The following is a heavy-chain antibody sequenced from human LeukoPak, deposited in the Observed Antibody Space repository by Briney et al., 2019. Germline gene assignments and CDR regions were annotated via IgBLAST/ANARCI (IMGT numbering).Heavy chain of an antibody. CDR2: IIVGSGAT. D-gene: IGHD3-16*01. Sequence: SVKVSCKASGYTFTNYFMHWVRQARGQRLEWIGWIIVGSGATKCAQDFQERVTITRDLSTSTLYMELRSLTSEDTAVYYCAADLSNPRMGASYLDSWGQGTLVTVSS. V-gene: IGHV1-58*02. CDR1: GYTFTNYF. CDR3: AADLSNPRMGASYLDS. J-gene: IGHJ4*02.